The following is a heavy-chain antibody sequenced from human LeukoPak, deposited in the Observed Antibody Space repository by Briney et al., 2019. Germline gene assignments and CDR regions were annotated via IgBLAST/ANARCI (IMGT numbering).Heavy chain of an antibody. CDR1: GGSFSGYY. J-gene: IGHJ4*02. Sequence: ETSETLSLTCAVYGGSFSGYYWSWIRQPPGKGLEWIGEINHSGSTNYNPSLKSRVTISVDTSKNQFSLKLSSVTAADTAVYYCARETGYNWNPFDYWGQGTLVTVSS. D-gene: IGHD1-20*01. CDR3: ARETGYNWNPFDY. CDR2: INHSGST. V-gene: IGHV4-34*01.